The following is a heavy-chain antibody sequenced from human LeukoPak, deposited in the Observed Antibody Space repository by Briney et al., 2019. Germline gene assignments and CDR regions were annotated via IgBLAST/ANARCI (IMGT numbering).Heavy chain of an antibody. J-gene: IGHJ4*02. D-gene: IGHD3-22*01. Sequence: GSLRLSCAASGFTFSSYAMSWVRQAPGKGLEWIGRIYTSGSTNYNPSLKSRVTMSVDTSKNQFSLKLSSVTAADTAVYYCARSITMKGEFDYWGQGTLVTVSS. V-gene: IGHV4-59*10. CDR2: IYTSGST. CDR3: ARSITMKGEFDY. CDR1: GFTFSSYA.